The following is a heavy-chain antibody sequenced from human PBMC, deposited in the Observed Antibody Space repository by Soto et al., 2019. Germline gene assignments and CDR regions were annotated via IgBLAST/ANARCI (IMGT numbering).Heavy chain of an antibody. CDR1: GFTFSSYE. CDR2: ISSSGSTI. V-gene: IGHV3-48*03. J-gene: IGHJ4*02. CDR3: ARPTGSAFDY. D-gene: IGHD6-25*01. Sequence: GGSLRLSCAASGFTFSSYEMNWVRQAPGKGLEWVSYISSSGSTIYYADSVKGRFAISRDNAKNSLYLQMNSLRAEDTAVYYCARPTGSAFDYWGQGTLVTVSS.